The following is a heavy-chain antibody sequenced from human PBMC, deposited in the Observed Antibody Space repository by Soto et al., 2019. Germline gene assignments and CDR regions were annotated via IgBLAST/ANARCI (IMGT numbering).Heavy chain of an antibody. CDR2: IWHDGSNK. CDR3: ARGVAADVYAFDI. CDR1: GFTFSSYA. V-gene: IGHV3-33*01. D-gene: IGHD6-13*01. J-gene: IGHJ3*02. Sequence: QVHLVESGGGVVQPGGSLTLSCAASGFTFSSYAIHWVRQAPGKGLEWVSVIWHDGSNKMYEDSEKGRFTISRDNSKNTLYLQMNSLRAEDTAIYYCARGVAADVYAFDIWGQGTMVTVSS.